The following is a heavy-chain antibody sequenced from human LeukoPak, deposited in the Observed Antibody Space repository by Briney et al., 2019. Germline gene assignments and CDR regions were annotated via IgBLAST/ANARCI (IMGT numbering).Heavy chain of an antibody. CDR3: ARGLESSGWYGMDV. J-gene: IGHJ6*02. Sequence: AASVMVSCKTSGYTFSRHYIHWVRQAPGQGLEWLGIINASGATTRYGQNFKGRVTATRDTSTSTVYMEMSSLNSEDTAVYYCARGLESSGWYGMDVWGQGTTIIVSS. CDR2: INASGATT. D-gene: IGHD6-19*01. CDR1: GYTFSRHY. V-gene: IGHV1-46*01.